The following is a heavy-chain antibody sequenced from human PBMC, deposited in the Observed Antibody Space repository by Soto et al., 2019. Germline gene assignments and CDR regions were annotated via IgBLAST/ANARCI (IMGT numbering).Heavy chain of an antibody. Sequence: QVQLVQSGAEVKKPGSSVKVSCKASGGTFSSYAISWVRQAPGQGLEWMGGIIPIFGTANYAQKFQGRVTITADESTSTAYMELSSLRSEDTAVYYCAREVYTAMEYYYGMDVWGQGTTVTVSS. V-gene: IGHV1-69*01. CDR2: IIPIFGTA. CDR1: GGTFSSYA. J-gene: IGHJ6*02. D-gene: IGHD5-18*01. CDR3: AREVYTAMEYYYGMDV.